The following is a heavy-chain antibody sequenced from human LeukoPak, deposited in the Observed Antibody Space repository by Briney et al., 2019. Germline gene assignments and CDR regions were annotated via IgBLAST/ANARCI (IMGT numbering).Heavy chain of an antibody. J-gene: IGHJ3*02. Sequence: ASVKVSCKASGYTFTAYHIHWVRQAPGQGLEWMGRINPNSGGTSSAQKFQGRVTMTRDTSVSTACMELNGLKSDDTAVYYCARDLSGISSATDAFDMWGQGTMVTVSS. CDR2: INPNSGGT. CDR1: GYTFTAYH. D-gene: IGHD1-14*01. V-gene: IGHV1-2*06. CDR3: ARDLSGISSATDAFDM.